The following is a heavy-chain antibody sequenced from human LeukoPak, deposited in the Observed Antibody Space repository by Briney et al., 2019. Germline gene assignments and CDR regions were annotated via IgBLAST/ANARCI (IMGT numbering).Heavy chain of an antibody. CDR2: INPSGGGT. CDR1: GDTFTTYY. Sequence: GASVKVSCKASGDTFTTYYMHWVRQAPGQGLEWMGIINPSGGGTIYAQKFQGRVTMTEDTSTDTAYMELSSLRSEDTAVYYCATVYGSGPFDYWGQGTLVTVSS. J-gene: IGHJ4*02. V-gene: IGHV1-46*01. CDR3: ATVYGSGPFDY. D-gene: IGHD3-10*01.